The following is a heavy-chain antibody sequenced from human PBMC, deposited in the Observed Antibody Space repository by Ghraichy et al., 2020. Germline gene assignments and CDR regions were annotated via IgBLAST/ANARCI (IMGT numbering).Heavy chain of an antibody. D-gene: IGHD4-23*01. CDR3: ARDSPDYGGNGLDY. Sequence: ESLNISCAVSGGSIKTYFWTWIRQPPGKGLEWIGSIDDSGSTKYNPPLKNRVTISLDTSKNQFSLKLTSVTAADTAFYFCARDSPDYGGNGLDYWGQGTLVGVSS. CDR2: IDDSGST. V-gene: IGHV4-59*01. CDR1: GGSIKTYF. J-gene: IGHJ4*02.